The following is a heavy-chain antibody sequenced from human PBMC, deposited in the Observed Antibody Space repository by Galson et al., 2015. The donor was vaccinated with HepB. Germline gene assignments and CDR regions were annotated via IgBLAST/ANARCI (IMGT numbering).Heavy chain of an antibody. CDR2: IIPIFGTA. D-gene: IGHD2-15*01. J-gene: IGHJ4*02. V-gene: IGHV1-69*13. CDR3: ARDGRYCSGGSCYG. Sequence: SVKVSCKASGGTFSSYAISWVRQAPGQGLEWMGGIIPIFGTANYAQKFQGRVTITADESTSTAYMELSSLRSEDTAVYYCARDGRYCSGGSCYGWGQGTLVTVSS. CDR1: GGTFSSYA.